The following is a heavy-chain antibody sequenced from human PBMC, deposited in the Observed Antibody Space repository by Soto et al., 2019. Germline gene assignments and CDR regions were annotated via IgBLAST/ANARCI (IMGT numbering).Heavy chain of an antibody. J-gene: IGHJ4*02. CDR2: ISYDGSNK. CDR3: ARDEGYYDSSGYYLTHNLFDY. V-gene: IGHV3-30-3*01. CDR1: GFTFSSYA. Sequence: GGSLRLSCAASGFTFSSYAMHWVRQAPGKGLEWVAVISYDGSNKYYADSVKGRFTISRDNSKNTLYLQMNSLRAEDTAVYYCARDEGYYDSSGYYLTHNLFDYWGQGTLVTVSS. D-gene: IGHD3-22*01.